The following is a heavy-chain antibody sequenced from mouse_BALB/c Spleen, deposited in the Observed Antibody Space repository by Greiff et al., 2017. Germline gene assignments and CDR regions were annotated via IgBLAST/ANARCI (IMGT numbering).Heavy chain of an antibody. CDR2: IYPGNSAT. D-gene: IGHD2-3*01. J-gene: IGHJ4*01. Sequence: EVQLQQSGTVLARPGASVKMSCKASGYSFTSYCMHWVKQRPGQGLEWIGAIYPGNSATSYNQKFKGKAKLTAVTSASTAYMELSSLTNEDSAVYYCTRVDGYYGDAMDYWGQGTSVTVSS. CDR3: TRVDGYYGDAMDY. V-gene: IGHV1-5*01. CDR1: GYSFTSYC.